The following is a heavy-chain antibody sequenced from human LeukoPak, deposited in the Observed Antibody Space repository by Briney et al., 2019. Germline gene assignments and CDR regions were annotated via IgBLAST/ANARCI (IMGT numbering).Heavy chain of an antibody. J-gene: IGHJ4*02. V-gene: IGHV4-59*11. D-gene: IGHD5-18*01. CDR2: FCYSGST. Sequence: SETLSLTCTVSGASISSHYWSWIRQPPGKGLEWIGDFCYSGSTNYNPSLKSRVTISVDTSKDQFSLKLSSVTAADTAVYYCARAGGVHDTPMDLDYWGQGTLVTVSS. CDR1: GASISSHY. CDR3: ARAGGVHDTPMDLDY.